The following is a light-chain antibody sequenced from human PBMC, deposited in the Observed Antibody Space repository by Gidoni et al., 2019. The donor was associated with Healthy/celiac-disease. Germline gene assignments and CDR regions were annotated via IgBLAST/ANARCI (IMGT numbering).Light chain of an antibody. CDR3: QQYNSYPWT. CDR1: QSISSW. CDR2: DAS. Sequence: IQMTPSPSPLSASVGDKVTITCRASQSISSWLAWYQQKPGKAPKLLIYDASSLESGVPSRFSGSGSGTEFTLTISSLQPDDFATYYCQQYNSYPWTFGQGTKVEIK. V-gene: IGKV1-5*01. J-gene: IGKJ1*01.